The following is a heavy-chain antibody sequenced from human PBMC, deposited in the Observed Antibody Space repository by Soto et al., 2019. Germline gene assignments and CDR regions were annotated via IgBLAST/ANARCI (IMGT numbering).Heavy chain of an antibody. CDR3: AEGANGAYWDYYLDH. CDR2: ISITGGTT. J-gene: IGHJ4*02. V-gene: IGHV3-23*01. CDR1: GFSFSSYA. D-gene: IGHD1-7*01. Sequence: VQLLESGGGRTQPGGSLRLSCAASGFSFSSYAMHWVRQAPGKGLEWVSAISITGGTTFYSDAVKGRFTFSRDNSKNICFLEMTDARAEGTAVYYCAEGANGAYWDYYLDHCGLGTLVTVSS.